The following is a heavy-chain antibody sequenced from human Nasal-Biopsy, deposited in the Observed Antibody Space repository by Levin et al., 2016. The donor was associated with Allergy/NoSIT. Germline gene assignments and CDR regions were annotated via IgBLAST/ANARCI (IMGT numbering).Heavy chain of an antibody. J-gene: IGHJ4*02. Sequence: GESLKISCAVSGFTFNTCAMSWVRQSPGKGLEWVSAISGGGGITYYADSAKGRFIISRDNSKSTLYLQMDNLRPEDTALYYCAKDTNGYYKPIETWGQGTLVTVST. D-gene: IGHD3-22*01. CDR2: ISGGGGIT. CDR3: AKDTNGYYKPIET. CDR1: GFTFNTCA. V-gene: IGHV3-23*01.